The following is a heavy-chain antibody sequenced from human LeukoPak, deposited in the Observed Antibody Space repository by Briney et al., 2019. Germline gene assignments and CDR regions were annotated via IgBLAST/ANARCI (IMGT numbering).Heavy chain of an antibody. CDR2: VRYDGSNE. CDR3: AKGSPMWFDP. V-gene: IGHV3-30*02. D-gene: IGHD3-10*01. J-gene: IGHJ5*02. CDR1: GFVFSDYG. Sequence: GGSLRLSCAASGFVFSDYGMHWVRQAPGKGLEWVAFVRYDGSNEYYLGSVKGRFTISRDKSKNTLYLQMSSLRAEDTAVYYCAKGSPMWFDPWGLGTLVTVSS.